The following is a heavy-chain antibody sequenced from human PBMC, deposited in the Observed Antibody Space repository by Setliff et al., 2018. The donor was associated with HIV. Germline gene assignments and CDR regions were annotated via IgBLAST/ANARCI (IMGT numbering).Heavy chain of an antibody. V-gene: IGHV4-34*01. CDR1: GGSFNGYC. J-gene: IGHJ1*01. CDR2: INHSGST. CDR3: ARARRAGSGPKYFQH. D-gene: IGHD2-15*01. Sequence: PSETLSLTCAVYGGSFNGYCWSWIRQPPGKGLEWIGEINHSGSTNYNPSLKSRVTISVDTSKNQFSLKLSSVTAADTAVYYCARARRAGSGPKYFQHWGQGTLVTVSS.